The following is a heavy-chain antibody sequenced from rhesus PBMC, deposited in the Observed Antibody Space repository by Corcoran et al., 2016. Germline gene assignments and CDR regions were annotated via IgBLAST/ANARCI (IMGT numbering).Heavy chain of an antibody. V-gene: IGHV4-80*01. CDR3: ARDVRYSWNYSSLNRFDV. CDR1: GAAISRYW. D-gene: IGHD1-1*01. J-gene: IGHJ5-1*01. Sequence: QVQLQESGPGLVKPSETLSRTCAVPGAAISRYWWNWCRPPPGKGLEGVGGSNGNSGATNYNPSLKSRVTISKDASKNQFSLKLRSVTAADTAVYYCARDVRYSWNYSSLNRFDVWGPGVLVTVSS. CDR2: SNGNSGAT.